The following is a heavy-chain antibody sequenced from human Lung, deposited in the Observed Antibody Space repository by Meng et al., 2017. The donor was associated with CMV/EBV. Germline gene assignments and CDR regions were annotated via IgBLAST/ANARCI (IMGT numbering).Heavy chain of an antibody. Sequence: QVQLVQLGGEVKKPGASVRVSCKASGYTFTHHGISWIRQAPGQGLEWMGWISCYNGDTNYAQKFQGKVTMTTDTSTSTAYMDLRSLRSDDTAVYYCARDPSNTSGRYAYFDYWGQGTLVTVFS. D-gene: IGHD6-19*01. V-gene: IGHV1-18*01. CDR1: GYTFTHHG. CDR2: ISCYNGDT. J-gene: IGHJ4*02. CDR3: ARDPSNTSGRYAYFDY.